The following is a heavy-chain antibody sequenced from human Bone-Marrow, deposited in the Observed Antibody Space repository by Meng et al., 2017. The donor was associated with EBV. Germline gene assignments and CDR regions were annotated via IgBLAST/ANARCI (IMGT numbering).Heavy chain of an antibody. D-gene: IGHD3-22*01. CDR1: GASIDSSDW. CDR3: ARGLGGHYPTMEY. Sequence: QGRPQGAGPGLGKPSGTLTLTCAVSGASIDSSDWWTWVRQAPGKGLEWIGEIHHSGTTNCNPSLESRVTISIDKSDNQFSLKLTSVTAADTAVYYCARGLGGHYPTMEYWGQGTLVTVSS. V-gene: IGHV4-4*02. CDR2: IHHSGTT. J-gene: IGHJ4*02.